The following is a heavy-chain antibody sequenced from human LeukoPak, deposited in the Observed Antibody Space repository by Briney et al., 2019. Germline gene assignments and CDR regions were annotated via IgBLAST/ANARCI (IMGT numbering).Heavy chain of an antibody. CDR3: ARHRGYYYYYMDV. CDR1: GGSISNFY. V-gene: IGHV4-4*07. J-gene: IGHJ6*03. CDR2: IFTRGST. Sequence: SETLSLTCTVSGGSISNFYWSWIRQPAGKGLEWIGRIFTRGSTNYNPSLKSRVTISVDTSKNQFSLKLSSVTAADTAVYYCARHRGYYYYYMDVWGKGTTVTISS.